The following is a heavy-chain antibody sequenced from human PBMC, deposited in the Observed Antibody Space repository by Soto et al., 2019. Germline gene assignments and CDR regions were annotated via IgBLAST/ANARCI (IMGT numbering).Heavy chain of an antibody. J-gene: IGHJ4*02. D-gene: IGHD6-25*01. CDR2: IIPLFGTA. V-gene: IGHV1-69*06. CDR3: ASRLRENDF. Sequence: QVQLVQSGAEVKKPGSSVRVSCKASGGTLSNYAITWVRQAPGQGLEWMGGIIPLFGTASYAQRFQGRVTITADKSTNTVYMELTMLTSGDTAVYYCASRLRENDFWGQGTLVTVSS. CDR1: GGTLSNYA.